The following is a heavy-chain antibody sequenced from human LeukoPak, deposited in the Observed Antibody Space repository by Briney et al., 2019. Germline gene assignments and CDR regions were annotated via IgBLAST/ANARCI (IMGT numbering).Heavy chain of an antibody. J-gene: IGHJ4*02. V-gene: IGHV4-30-4*01. CDR3: ARGVLRDSGGYFFDY. Sequence: SETLSLTCTVSGGSISSGDYYWSWIRQPPGRGLEWIGYIYYSGSTYYNPSLKSRVTISVDTSKNQFSLKLSSVTAADTAVYFCARGVLRDSGGYFFDYWGLGTLVTVSS. CDR2: IYYSGST. D-gene: IGHD3-22*01. CDR1: GGSISSGDYY.